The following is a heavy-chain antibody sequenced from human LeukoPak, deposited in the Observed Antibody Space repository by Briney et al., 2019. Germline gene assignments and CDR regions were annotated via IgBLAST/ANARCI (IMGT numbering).Heavy chain of an antibody. CDR1: GGSFSGYY. Sequence: PSETLSLTCAVYGGSFSGYYWSWIRQPPGKGLEWIGEINHSGSNNYNPSLKSRVTISVDTSKNQFSLKLSSVTAADTAVYYCARGRGYSYGENFGYWGQGTLVTVSS. D-gene: IGHD5-18*01. J-gene: IGHJ4*02. V-gene: IGHV4-34*01. CDR3: ARGRGYSYGENFGY. CDR2: INHSGSN.